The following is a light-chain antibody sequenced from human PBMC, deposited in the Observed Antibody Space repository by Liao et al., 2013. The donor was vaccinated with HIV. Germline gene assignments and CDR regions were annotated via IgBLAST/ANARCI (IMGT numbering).Light chain of an antibody. Sequence: SYELTQPPSVSVSPGQTASITCSGEKLGDKYVRWYQQKPGQSPVLVIYEDKKRPSGIPERFSGSSSGTTVTLTISGVQAEDEADYFCQSADSSGTYVVFGGGTKLTVL. CDR1: KLGDKY. CDR3: QSADSSGTYVV. V-gene: IGLV3-25*03. CDR2: EDK. J-gene: IGLJ3*02.